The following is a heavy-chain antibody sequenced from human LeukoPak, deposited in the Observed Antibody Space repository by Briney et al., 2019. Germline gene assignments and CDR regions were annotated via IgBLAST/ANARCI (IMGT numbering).Heavy chain of an antibody. CDR3: ARLGGKTYYYDSSGYYYYDY. Sequence: PSETLSLTCTVSGYSISSGYYWGWIRQPPGKGLEWIGSIYHSGRTFYNPSLKSRVTISVDTSKNQFSLKLSSVTAADTAVYYCARLGGKTYYYDSSGYYYYDYWGQGTLVTVSS. J-gene: IGHJ4*02. CDR1: GYSISSGYY. CDR2: IYHSGRT. V-gene: IGHV4-38-2*02. D-gene: IGHD3-22*01.